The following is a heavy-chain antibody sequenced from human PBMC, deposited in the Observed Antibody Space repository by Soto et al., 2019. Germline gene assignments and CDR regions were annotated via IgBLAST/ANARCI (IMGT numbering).Heavy chain of an antibody. J-gene: IGHJ4*02. Sequence: QVQLVESGGGLVKPGGSLRLSCAASGFTFSDYYMSWIRQAPGKGLEWVSYIIISGSTIYYADSVKGRFTISRDNAKNSLYLQMNSLGGEDPAVYYWGGGRSSSVYFDHWGQGTLVTLSS. V-gene: IGHV3-11*01. CDR2: IIISGSTI. D-gene: IGHD6-6*01. CDR3: GGGRSSSVYFDH. CDR1: GFTFSDYY.